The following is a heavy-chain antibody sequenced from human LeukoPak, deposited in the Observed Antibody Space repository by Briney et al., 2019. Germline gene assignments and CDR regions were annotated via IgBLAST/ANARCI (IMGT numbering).Heavy chain of an antibody. D-gene: IGHD6-19*01. CDR3: ARDHSAVAGTWFDP. V-gene: IGHV4-4*07. Sequence: SETLSLTCTVSGGSISSYYWSWIRQPAGKGLEWIGRIYTSGSTNYNPSLKSRVTMSVDTSKDQFSLKLSSVTAADTAVYYCARDHSAVAGTWFDPWGQGTLVTVSP. J-gene: IGHJ5*02. CDR2: IYTSGST. CDR1: GGSISSYY.